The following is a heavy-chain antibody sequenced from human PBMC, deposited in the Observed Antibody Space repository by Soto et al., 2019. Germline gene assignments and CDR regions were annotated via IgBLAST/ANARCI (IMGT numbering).Heavy chain of an antibody. V-gene: IGHV1-8*01. CDR3: ARMASSGSLNWFDP. D-gene: IGHD3-10*01. Sequence: QVQLVQSGAEVKKPGASVKVSCKASGYTFTNYDISWVRQATGQGLEWMGWMNPGSGNTGYAHKFQGRVTMTRNLSISTAYMELSRLGSDDTARYYCARMASSGSLNWFDPWGQGTLVTVSS. CDR1: GYTFTNYD. CDR2: MNPGSGNT. J-gene: IGHJ5*02.